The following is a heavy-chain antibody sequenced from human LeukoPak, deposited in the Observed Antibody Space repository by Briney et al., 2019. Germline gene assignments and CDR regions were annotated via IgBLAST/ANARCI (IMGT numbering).Heavy chain of an antibody. D-gene: IGHD5-18*01. Sequence: SETLSLTCAVYGGSFSGYYWSWIRQPPGKGLEWIGEINHSGSTNYNPSLKSRVTISVDTSKNQFSLKLSSVTAADTAVYYCARVVGGYSYGHAFDIWGQGTMATVSS. CDR3: ARVVGGYSYGHAFDI. V-gene: IGHV4-34*01. CDR1: GGSFSGYY. J-gene: IGHJ3*02. CDR2: INHSGST.